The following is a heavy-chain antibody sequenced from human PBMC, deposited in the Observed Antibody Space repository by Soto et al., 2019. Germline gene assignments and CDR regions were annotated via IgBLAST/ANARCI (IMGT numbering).Heavy chain of an antibody. J-gene: IGHJ6*02. V-gene: IGHV3-48*03. CDR1: GFTFSTYE. Sequence: EVQRVESGGGLVQPRGSLTLSCVASGFTFSTYEMNWVRQAPGKGREWVTYIRRSGGTIFYADSVKGRFTMSRDNAKNSLYLQMTSLRAADTAGYFCARCVVPAARVCYYCMDVWGQGTTVTVSS. CDR3: ARCVVPAARVCYYCMDV. CDR2: IRRSGGTI. D-gene: IGHD2-2*01.